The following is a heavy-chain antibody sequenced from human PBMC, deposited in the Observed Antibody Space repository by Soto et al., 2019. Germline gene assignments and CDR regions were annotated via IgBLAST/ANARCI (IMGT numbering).Heavy chain of an antibody. Sequence: GSLRLSCAASGFTFSSYEMNWVRQAPGKGLEWVSYISSGGTTIYYADSVKGRFTISRDNAKNSLYLQMNSLRAEDTAIYYCARALDFWSGYLPDWGQGTLVTV. CDR1: GFTFSSYE. CDR3: ARALDFWSGYLPD. D-gene: IGHD3-3*01. CDR2: ISSGGTTI. J-gene: IGHJ4*02. V-gene: IGHV3-48*03.